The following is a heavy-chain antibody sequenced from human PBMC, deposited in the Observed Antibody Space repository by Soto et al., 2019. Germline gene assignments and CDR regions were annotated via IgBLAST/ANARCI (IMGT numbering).Heavy chain of an antibody. CDR3: AKEGRPHFRDRPEGSDV. CDR1: GYTFSDYT. D-gene: IGHD2-21*02. CDR2: INAGNGNT. V-gene: IGHV1-3*01. Sequence: QVHLVQSGPEVKKPGASVKVSCKASGYTFSDYTIHWMRQAPGHRLEWMGRINAGNGNTRDTEKFQGRVTITRDSSASTVFMELSSLRSEDTAIYYCAKEGRPHFRDRPEGSDVWGQGTLVTVSS. J-gene: IGHJ4*02.